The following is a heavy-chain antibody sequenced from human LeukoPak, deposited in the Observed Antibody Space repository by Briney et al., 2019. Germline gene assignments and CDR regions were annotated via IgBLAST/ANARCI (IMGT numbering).Heavy chain of an antibody. CDR2: INPNSGGT. J-gene: IGHJ4*02. D-gene: IGHD3-22*01. CDR1: GYTFTGYY. V-gene: IGHV1-2*02. CDR3: ARERDYYDSSGYGLDY. Sequence: ASVKVSCKASGYTFTGYYMHWVRQAPGQGLEWMGWINPNSGGTNYAQKFQGRVTMTRDTSISTAYMELSRLRSDDTAVYYCARERDYYDSSGYGLDYWGQGTLVTVSS.